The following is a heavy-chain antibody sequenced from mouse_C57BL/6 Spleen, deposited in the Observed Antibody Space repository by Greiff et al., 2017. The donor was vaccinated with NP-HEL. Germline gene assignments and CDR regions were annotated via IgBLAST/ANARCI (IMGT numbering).Heavy chain of an antibody. V-gene: IGHV5-17*01. J-gene: IGHJ4*01. D-gene: IGHD1-1*01. Sequence: EVKVEESGGGLVKPGGSLKLSCAASGFTFSDYGMHWVRQAPEKGLEWVAYISSGSSTIYYADTVKGRFTISRDNAKNTLYLQRTSLRSEDTVMYHCGRKGVMYYYCSSSYYAMDYWGQGTSVTVSS. CDR2: ISSGSSTI. CDR3: GRKGVMYYYCSSSYYAMDY. CDR1: GFTFSDYG.